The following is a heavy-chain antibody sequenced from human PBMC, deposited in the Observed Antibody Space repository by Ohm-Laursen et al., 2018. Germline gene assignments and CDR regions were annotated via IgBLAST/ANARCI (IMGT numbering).Heavy chain of an antibody. D-gene: IGHD3-10*01. CDR3: ARDSTNYGYFQH. J-gene: IGHJ1*01. Sequence: SLRLSCAASGFTVSSNYMSWVRQAPGKGLEWVSVIYSGGSTYYADSVKGRFTISRDNSKNTLYLQMNSLRAEDTAVYYCARDSTNYGYFQHWGQGTLVTVSS. V-gene: IGHV3-53*01. CDR1: GFTVSSNY. CDR2: IYSGGST.